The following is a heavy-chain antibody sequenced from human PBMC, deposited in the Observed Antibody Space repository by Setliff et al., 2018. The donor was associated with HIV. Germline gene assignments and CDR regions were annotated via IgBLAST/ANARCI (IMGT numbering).Heavy chain of an antibody. CDR3: ARTFWSGYYMDV. V-gene: IGHV4-4*08. D-gene: IGHD3-3*01. CDR1: GGSISSYY. Sequence: KTSETLSLTCTVSGGSISSYYWSWIRPPPGKGLEWIGYIYTSGSTNYNPSLKSRVTISVDTSKNQFSLKLSSVTAADTAVYYCARTFWSGYYMDVWGKGTTVTVSS. J-gene: IGHJ6*03. CDR2: IYTSGST.